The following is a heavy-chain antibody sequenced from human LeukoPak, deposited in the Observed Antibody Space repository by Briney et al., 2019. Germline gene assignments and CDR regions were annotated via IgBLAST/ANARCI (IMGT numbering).Heavy chain of an antibody. D-gene: IGHD3-22*01. J-gene: IGHJ3*02. V-gene: IGHV4-59*08. CDR1: GGSISSYF. CDR2: MYYSGST. CDR3: ARHAYYYDRSGSYEAFDI. Sequence: PSETLSLTCTVSGGSISSYFWSWLRQPPGKGLEWMGSMYYSGSTNYKPSLKSRVTISVDTSKNQFSLKLSSVTAADTAVYYCARHAYYYDRSGSYEAFDIWGQGTMVTVSS.